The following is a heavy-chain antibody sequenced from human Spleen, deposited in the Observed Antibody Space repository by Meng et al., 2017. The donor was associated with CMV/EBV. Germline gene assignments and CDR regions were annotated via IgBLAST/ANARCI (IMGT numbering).Heavy chain of an antibody. CDR1: GFGFSSFT. Sequence: GGSLRLSCAASGFGFSSFTMNWVRQAPGKALAWVSYISGSSTSNSPITHYADSVKGRFTISKDNAKNSLYLQMNSLRAEDTAVYYCARPNNGGRILEWYPWYYYYGMDVWGQGTTVTVSS. D-gene: IGHD3-3*01. CDR3: ARPNNGGRILEWYPWYYYYGMDV. J-gene: IGHJ6*02. V-gene: IGHV3-48*04. CDR2: ISGSSTSNSPIT.